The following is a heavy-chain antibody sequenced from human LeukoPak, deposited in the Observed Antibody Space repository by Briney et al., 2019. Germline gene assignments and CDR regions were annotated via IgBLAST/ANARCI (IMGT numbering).Heavy chain of an antibody. CDR3: ARWATAMVSVSAFDI. J-gene: IGHJ3*02. V-gene: IGHV4-34*01. CDR2: INHSGST. Sequence: SETLSLTCAVYGGSFSGYYWSWIRQPPGKGLEWIGEINHSGSTNYNPSLKSRVTISVDTSKNQFSLKLSSVTAADTAVYYCARWATAMVSVSAFDIWGQGTMVTVSS. CDR1: GGSFSGYY. D-gene: IGHD5-18*01.